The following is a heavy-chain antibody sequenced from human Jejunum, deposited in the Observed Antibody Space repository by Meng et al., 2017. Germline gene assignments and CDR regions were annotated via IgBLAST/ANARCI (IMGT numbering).Heavy chain of an antibody. D-gene: IGHD3-3*01. J-gene: IGHJ3*02. CDR1: GFTFSRYT. Sequence: GESLKISCVASGFTFSRYTMHWVRQAPGKGLEWVAVIWYDGSNEHYTDSVKGRFTISRDNSKNTLYLQMNSLRAEDTAMYYCASEGLEREPGTLTDAFEMWGQGTMVTVSS. CDR3: ASEGLEREPGTLTDAFEM. CDR2: IWYDGSNE. V-gene: IGHV3-33*01.